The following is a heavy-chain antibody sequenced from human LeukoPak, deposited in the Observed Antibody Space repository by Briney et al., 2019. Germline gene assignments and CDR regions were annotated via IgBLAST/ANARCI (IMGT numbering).Heavy chain of an antibody. CDR1: GFTVSDAW. D-gene: IGHD2-21*02. J-gene: IGHJ4*02. CDR3: TTDPYCGDDCYQDY. Sequence: VGSLRLSCAVSGFTVSDAWLSWGRQTPGKGLEWVGRIRSKSNGGTVDYAAPVKGRFSTSRDDSKNTLILQMNRLRSEDTAFYYCTTDPYCGDDCYQDYWGQGTLVTVSS. CDR2: IRSKSNGGTV. V-gene: IGHV3-15*01.